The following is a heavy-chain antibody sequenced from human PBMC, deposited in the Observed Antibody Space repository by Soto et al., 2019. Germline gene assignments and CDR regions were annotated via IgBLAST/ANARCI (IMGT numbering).Heavy chain of an antibody. V-gene: IGHV1-18*01. CDR3: ARDRNWVDP. Sequence: QVQLVQSGAEVKKPGASVKVSCKASGYTFTSYDISWVRQAPGQGLEWMGWMSTSNGNTNYAQKRQGRVTMTPDTSTSKANMELRSLRPDDTAVYFCARDRNWVDPWGQGTLVTVS. J-gene: IGHJ5*02. CDR2: MSTSNGNT. CDR1: GYTFTSYD.